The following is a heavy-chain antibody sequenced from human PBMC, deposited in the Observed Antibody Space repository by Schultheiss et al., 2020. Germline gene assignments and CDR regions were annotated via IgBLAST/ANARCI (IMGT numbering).Heavy chain of an antibody. CDR1: GGSISSYY. CDR2: IYHSGST. J-gene: IGHJ6*02. CDR3: EREAAVVVVPAATLVYYYYGMDV. Sequence: SETLSLTCTVSGGSISSYYWSWIRQPPGKGLEWIGEIYHSGSTNYNSSLKSRVTISVDTSKNQFSLKLSSVTAADTAVYYCEREAAVVVVPAATLVYYYYGMDVGGQGTTVTVSS. V-gene: IGHV4-59*12. D-gene: IGHD2-2*01.